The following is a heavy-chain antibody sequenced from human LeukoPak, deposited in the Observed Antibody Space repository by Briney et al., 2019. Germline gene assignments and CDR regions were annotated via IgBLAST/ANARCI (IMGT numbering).Heavy chain of an antibody. CDR1: GFTFSTFA. CDR2: IFPSGGEI. D-gene: IGHD3-3*01. CDR3: AKDYGVTIFGVPLG. Sequence: GGSLRLSCAASGFTFSTFAMIWVRQPPGKGLEWVSSIFPSGGEIHYADSVRGRLTISRDNSKSTLSLQMNSLRAEDTAIYYCAKDYGVTIFGVPLGWGQGTLVTVSS. J-gene: IGHJ4*02. V-gene: IGHV3-23*01.